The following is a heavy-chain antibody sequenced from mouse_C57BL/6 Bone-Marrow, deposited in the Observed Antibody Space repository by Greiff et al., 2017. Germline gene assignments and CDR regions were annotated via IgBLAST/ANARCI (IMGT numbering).Heavy chain of an antibody. CDR2: MHPNGGSP. Sequence: QVQLLQPGAELVKPGASVKLSCKASGYTFTNYWMHWVKQRPGQGLEWIGMMHPNGGSPDYNEKFKSEATLSVDKSSRTAYMELSSLTSEDSAVYYCARSYDYDDYTMDYWGQGTSVTVSS. CDR1: GYTFTNYW. D-gene: IGHD2-4*01. V-gene: IGHV1-64*01. CDR3: ARSYDYDDYTMDY. J-gene: IGHJ4*01.